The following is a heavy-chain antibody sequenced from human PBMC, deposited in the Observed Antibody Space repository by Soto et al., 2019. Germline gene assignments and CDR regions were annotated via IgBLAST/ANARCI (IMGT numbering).Heavy chain of an antibody. V-gene: IGHV3-48*01. CDR3: ARDYWNWYFDL. CDR2: ISSSSSNI. D-gene: IGHD1-1*01. Sequence: GGSLRLSCAASGFTFSTFDMNWVRQAPGKGLEWVSYISSSSSNIYYADSVKGRFTISRDNAKKSLYLQMNGLRAEDTAVYYCARDYWNWYFDLWGRGTLVTVSS. J-gene: IGHJ2*01. CDR1: GFTFSTFD.